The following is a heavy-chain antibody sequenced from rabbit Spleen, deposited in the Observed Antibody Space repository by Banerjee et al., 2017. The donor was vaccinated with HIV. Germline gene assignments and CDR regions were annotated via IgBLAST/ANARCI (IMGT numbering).Heavy chain of an antibody. Sequence: QSLEESGGGLVKPGASLTLTCKASGFSFSSSYWICWVRQAPGKGLEWIGCISIRSGNSYYASWPKGRFTISSTSSTTMTLQMTSLTGEDTATYFCARSNIVGSYSSTFNLWGPGTLVTVS. CDR3: ARSNIVGSYSSTFNL. CDR1: GFSFSSSYW. V-gene: IGHV1S40*01. D-gene: IGHD5-1*01. CDR2: ISIRSGNS. J-gene: IGHJ4*01.